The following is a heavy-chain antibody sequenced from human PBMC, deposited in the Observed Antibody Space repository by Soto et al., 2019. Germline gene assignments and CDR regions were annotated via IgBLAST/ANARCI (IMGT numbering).Heavy chain of an antibody. J-gene: IGHJ3*02. CDR3: ARRSYYYDSSGYYHEGAFDI. CDR1: GYTFTGYY. V-gene: IGHV1-2*04. CDR2: INPNSGGT. D-gene: IGHD3-22*01. Sequence: ASVKVSCKASGYTFTGYYMHWVRQAPGQGLEWMGWINPNSGGTNYAQKFQGWVTMTRDTSISTAYMELSRLRSDDTAVYYCARRSYYYDSSGYYHEGAFDIWGQGTMVTISS.